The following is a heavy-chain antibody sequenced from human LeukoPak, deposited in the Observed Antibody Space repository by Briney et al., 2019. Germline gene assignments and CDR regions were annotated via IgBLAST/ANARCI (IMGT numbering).Heavy chain of an antibody. CDR3: AKDVRYDSSGYWVY. J-gene: IGHJ4*02. Sequence: GGSLGPSCAASGFTFSSYAMSWVRQAPGKGLEWVSAISGSGGSTYYADSVKGRFTISRDNSKNTLYLQMNSLRAEDTAVYYCAKDVRYDSSGYWVYWGQGTLVTVSS. CDR1: GFTFSSYA. CDR2: ISGSGGST. D-gene: IGHD3-22*01. V-gene: IGHV3-23*01.